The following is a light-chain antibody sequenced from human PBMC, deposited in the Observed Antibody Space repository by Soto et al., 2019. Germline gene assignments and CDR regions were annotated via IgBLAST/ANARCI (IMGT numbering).Light chain of an antibody. CDR2: QAS. CDR3: QQYNNWTLT. CDR1: QSVSGW. V-gene: IGKV1-5*03. J-gene: IGKJ4*01. Sequence: IQTTQSPSTLSASVGDRVALTCGASQSVSGWLAWYQQKPGKVPKLLIYQASTLEDGVPSRFSGSGSGTEFTLTISSLQHDDFAVYDCQQYNNWTLTFGGGTKVDIK.